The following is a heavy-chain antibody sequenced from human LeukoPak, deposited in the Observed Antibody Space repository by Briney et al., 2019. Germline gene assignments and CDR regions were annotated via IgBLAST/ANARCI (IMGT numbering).Heavy chain of an antibody. D-gene: IGHD3-10*01. V-gene: IGHV4-59*01. J-gene: IGHJ3*02. Sequence: SETLSLTCTVSGGSISSYYWSWLRQPPGKGLEWIGYIYYSGSTNYNPSLKSRVTISVDTSKNQFSLKLSSVTAADTAVYYCARDPPKAGARAFDIWGQGTMVTVSS. CDR3: ARDPPKAGARAFDI. CDR1: GGSISSYY. CDR2: IYYSGST.